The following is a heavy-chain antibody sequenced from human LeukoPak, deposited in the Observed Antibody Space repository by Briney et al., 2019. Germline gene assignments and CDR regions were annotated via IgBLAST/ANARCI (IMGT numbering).Heavy chain of an antibody. CDR1: GFTFSSYG. J-gene: IGHJ6*02. CDR2: ISYDGSNK. D-gene: IGHD1-26*01. CDR3: AKVPLPWGYYYGMDV. V-gene: IGHV3-30*18. Sequence: GGSLRLSCAASGFTFSSYGMHWVRQAPGKGLEWVAVISYDGSNKYYADSVKGRFTISRDNSKNTLYLQMNSLRAEDTAVYYCAKVPLPWGYYYGMDVWGQGTTVTVSS.